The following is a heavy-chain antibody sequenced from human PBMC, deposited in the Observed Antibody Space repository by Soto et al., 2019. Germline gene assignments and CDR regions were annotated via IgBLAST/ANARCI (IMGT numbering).Heavy chain of an antibody. CDR2: INAGSGNT. CDR1: GYTFTGFS. D-gene: IGHD3-3*01. V-gene: IGHV1-3*01. J-gene: IGHJ6*02. CDR3: ARAGMYYDFWSGYSPYYYGMDV. Sequence: GASVKVSCKASGYTFTGFSLHWVRQAPGQRLEWMGWINAGSGNTKYSQKFQGRVTMTRNTSISTAYMELSSLRSEDTAVYYCARAGMYYDFWSGYSPYYYGMDVWGQGTTVTVSS.